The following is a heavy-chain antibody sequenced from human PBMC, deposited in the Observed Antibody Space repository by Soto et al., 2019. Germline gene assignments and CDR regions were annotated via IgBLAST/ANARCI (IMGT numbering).Heavy chain of an antibody. Sequence: QVQLVESGGGVVQPGRSLRLSCAASGFTFSSYGMHWVRQAPGKGLEWVAVISYDGSNKYYAEYMKGRFTISRENSKNTVALPVTGLTAEDTAVYYCAKDKCCGGSCFCVGYNWFDPWGQGALVTVSS. CDR2: ISYDGSNK. J-gene: IGHJ5*02. CDR3: AKDKCCGGSCFCVGYNWFDP. V-gene: IGHV3-30*18. D-gene: IGHD2-15*01. CDR1: GFTFSSYG.